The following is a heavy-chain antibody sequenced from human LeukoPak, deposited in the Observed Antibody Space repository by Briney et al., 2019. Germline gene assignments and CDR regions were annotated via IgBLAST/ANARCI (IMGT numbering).Heavy chain of an antibody. Sequence: TGGSLRLSCAASGFTVSSNSMSWVRQAPGKGLEWVSVIYSGGRTYYADSVKGRFTISKDNSKNTLYLQMNSLRAEDTAVYYCARDLYVDIVAPSGMDVWGQGTTVTVSS. D-gene: IGHD5-12*01. CDR2: IYSGGRT. J-gene: IGHJ6*02. V-gene: IGHV3-66*01. CDR1: GFTVSSNS. CDR3: ARDLYVDIVAPSGMDV.